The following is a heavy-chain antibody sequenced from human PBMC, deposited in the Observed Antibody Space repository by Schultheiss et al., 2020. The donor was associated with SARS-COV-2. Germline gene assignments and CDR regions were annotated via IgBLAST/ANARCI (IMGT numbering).Heavy chain of an antibody. CDR2: IYYSGST. CDR1: GSFMSGGYY. Sequence: SETLSLTCTVSGSFMSGGYYWGWIRQPPGKGLEWIGYIYYSGSTNYNPSLKSRVTISVDTSKNQFSLKLSSVTAADTAVYYCARIEWELLVVFDYWGQGTLVTVSS. D-gene: IGHD1-26*01. CDR3: ARIEWELLVVFDY. J-gene: IGHJ4*02. V-gene: IGHV4-61*08.